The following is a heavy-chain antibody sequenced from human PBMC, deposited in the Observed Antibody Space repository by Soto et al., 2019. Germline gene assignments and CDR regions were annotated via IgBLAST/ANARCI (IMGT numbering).Heavy chain of an antibody. J-gene: IGHJ6*03. Sequence: QDQLVQSGAEVKKPGASVTVSCKASGYSFTNYGITWVRQAPGQGLAWMGWISGFNGNTHYAQKLQGRVTMTTDASTSKAYMEQRSLRSDDTAVYYCARDRGVAPPVAGNTHYYYYMDVWGKGTTVTVSS. D-gene: IGHD6-19*01. CDR3: ARDRGVAPPVAGNTHYYYYMDV. CDR1: GYSFTNYG. CDR2: ISGFNGNT. V-gene: IGHV1-18*01.